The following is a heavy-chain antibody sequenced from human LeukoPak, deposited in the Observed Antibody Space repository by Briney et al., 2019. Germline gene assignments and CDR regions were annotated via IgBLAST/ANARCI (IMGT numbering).Heavy chain of an antibody. D-gene: IGHD4-17*01. Sequence: PSETLSLTCTVSGGSISSYYWSWIRQPPGKGLEWIGYIYYSGSTNYNPSLKSRVTISVDMSKNQFSLKLSSVTAGDTAVYYCARDSGLRSGMDVWGQGTTATVSS. CDR1: GGSISSYY. V-gene: IGHV4-59*01. CDR3: ARDSGLRSGMDV. CDR2: IYYSGST. J-gene: IGHJ6*02.